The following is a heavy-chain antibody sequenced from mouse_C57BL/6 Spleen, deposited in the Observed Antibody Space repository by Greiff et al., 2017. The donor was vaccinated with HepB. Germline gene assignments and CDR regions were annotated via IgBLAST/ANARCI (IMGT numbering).Heavy chain of an antibody. J-gene: IGHJ4*01. V-gene: IGHV1-80*01. CDR2: IYPGDGDT. CDR1: GYAFSSYW. D-gene: IGHD3-2*02. Sequence: QVQLQQSGAELVKPGASVKISCKASGYAFSSYWMNWVKQRPGKGLEWIGQIYPGDGDTNYNGKFKGKATLTADKSSSTAYMQLSSLTSEDSAVYFCARRGQQLRLQGYAMDFWGQGTSVTVSS. CDR3: ARRGQQLRLQGYAMDF.